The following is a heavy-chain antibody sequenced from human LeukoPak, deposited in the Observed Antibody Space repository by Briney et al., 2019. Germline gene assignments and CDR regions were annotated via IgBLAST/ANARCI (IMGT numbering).Heavy chain of an antibody. CDR3: ANLPLYCSYTRCRNY. D-gene: IGHD2-2*01. V-gene: IGHV3-30*04. CDR1: DFTFSNYA. CDR2: ISDDGSGK. Sequence: GGSLRLSCAASDFTFSNYAVHWVRQAPGKGLEWVTIISDDGSGKYYVDSVKGRFTISRDNSKNTVYLQMNSLRDDDTAVYYCANLPLYCSYTRCRNYWGQGTEVTVSS. J-gene: IGHJ4*02.